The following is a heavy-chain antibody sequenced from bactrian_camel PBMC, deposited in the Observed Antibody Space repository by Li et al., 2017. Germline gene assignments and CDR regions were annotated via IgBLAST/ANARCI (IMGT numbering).Heavy chain of an antibody. CDR1: GFIFSSYY. CDR2: IATDGVGT. D-gene: IGHD6*01. Sequence: VQLVESGGGPVQHGGSLRLSCAASGFIFSSYYMIWVRQAPGKGLEWVASIATDGVGTYYADSVKDRFTASRDNAKNTVTLQMNSLKVEDTALYYCAAGPTGSWLEYMNYWGEGTQVTVS. J-gene: IGHJ7*01. V-gene: IGHV3S6*01.